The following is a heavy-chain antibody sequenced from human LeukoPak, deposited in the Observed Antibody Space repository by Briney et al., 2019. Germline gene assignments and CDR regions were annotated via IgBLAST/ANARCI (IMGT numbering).Heavy chain of an antibody. CDR2: IGGRDGST. J-gene: IGHJ4*02. V-gene: IGHV3-23*01. CDR1: GFMFSSNW. CDR3: AKGHYYGSGSLDY. D-gene: IGHD3-10*01. Sequence: GGSLRLSCAASGFMFSSNWMSWVRQAPGKGLEWVSAIGGRDGSTYYADSVKGRFTISRDNSKNTLYVQMNSLRAEDTAVYYCAKGHYYGSGSLDYWGQGTLVTVSS.